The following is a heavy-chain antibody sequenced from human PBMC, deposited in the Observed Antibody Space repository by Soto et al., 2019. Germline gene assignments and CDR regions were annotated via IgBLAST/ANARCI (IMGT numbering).Heavy chain of an antibody. CDR1: GGSFTYT. CDR3: ARLHSHGTYGMDV. V-gene: IGHV1-69*01. Sequence: QMHLVQSGAEVKEPGSSVKVSCKASGGSFTYTLSWVRQAPGQGLEWMGGIIPIFGTTNYAQKFQDRVTITADESTKTAYMELKTLRSQDTAVYYCARLHSHGTYGMDVWGQGTKVTVSS. CDR2: IIPIFGTT. J-gene: IGHJ6*02. D-gene: IGHD5-18*01.